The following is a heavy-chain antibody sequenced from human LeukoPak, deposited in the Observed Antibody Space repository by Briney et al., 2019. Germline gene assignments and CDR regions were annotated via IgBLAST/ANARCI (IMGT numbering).Heavy chain of an antibody. CDR3: ATDLKKGDSGCFDY. D-gene: IGHD6-19*01. CDR1: GYTFTSSA. Sequence: AASVTVSCTASGYTFTSSALNWVRQAPGQGLEWMGWINTNTGNPTYAQGFTGRFVFSLDTSVSTAYLHISSLEAEDTAIYYCATDLKKGDSGCFDYWGQGTLVTVSS. J-gene: IGHJ4*02. CDR2: INTNTGNP. V-gene: IGHV7-4-1*02.